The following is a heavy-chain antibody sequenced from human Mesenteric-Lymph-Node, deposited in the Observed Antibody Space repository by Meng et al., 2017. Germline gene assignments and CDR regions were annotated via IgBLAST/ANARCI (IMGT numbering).Heavy chain of an antibody. Sequence: GESLKISCAASGFTFSNAWMSWVRQAPGKGLEWVGRIKSKTNGGITDYAAPVKGRFTISRDDSKNTLYLQMNSLKTEDTAVYYCTTAWGITMVRGVIIDVWLDYWGQGTLVTVSS. J-gene: IGHJ4*02. D-gene: IGHD3-10*01. CDR1: GFTFSNAW. CDR3: TTAWGITMVRGVIIDVWLDY. V-gene: IGHV3-15*01. CDR2: IKSKTNGGIT.